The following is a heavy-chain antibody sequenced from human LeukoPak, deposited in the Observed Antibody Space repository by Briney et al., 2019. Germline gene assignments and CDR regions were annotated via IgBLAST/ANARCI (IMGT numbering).Heavy chain of an antibody. D-gene: IGHD3-3*01. J-gene: IGHJ4*02. Sequence: PGGSLRLSCAVSGFIFSSYAMSWLRQAPGKGLEWAAAISGSGGSTYYADPVKGRFSISRDNSKNTLYLEMNSLRAEDTAVYYCAKAEYDFWSGSFDNWGQGTLVTVSS. CDR2: ISGSGGST. V-gene: IGHV3-23*01. CDR3: AKAEYDFWSGSFDN. CDR1: GFIFSSYA.